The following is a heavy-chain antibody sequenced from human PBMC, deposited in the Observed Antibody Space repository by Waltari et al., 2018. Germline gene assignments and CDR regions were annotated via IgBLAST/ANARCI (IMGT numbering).Heavy chain of an antibody. CDR1: GGSFSGYY. CDR2: INHSGST. CDR3: ARGRQWLVYFDY. V-gene: IGHV4-34*01. Sequence: QVQLQQWGAGLLKPSETLSLTCAVYGGSFSGYYWSWIRQPPGKGLEWIGEINHSGSTNYNPALKSRVTISVDTSKNQFSLKLSSVTAADTAVYYCARGRQWLVYFDYWGQGTLVTVSS. D-gene: IGHD6-19*01. J-gene: IGHJ4*02.